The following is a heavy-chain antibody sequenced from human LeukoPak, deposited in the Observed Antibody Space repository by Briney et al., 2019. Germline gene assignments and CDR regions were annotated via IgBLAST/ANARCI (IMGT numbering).Heavy chain of an antibody. CDR3: AKSGIAAAGTYFQH. V-gene: IGHV3-21*01. D-gene: IGHD6-13*01. CDR1: GFTFSSYS. J-gene: IGHJ1*01. Sequence: GGSLRLSCAASGFTFSSYSMNWIRQAPGKGLEWVSSISSSTSYIYYADSVKGRFTISKDNAKNSLYLQMNSLRAEDTAVYYCAKSGIAAAGTYFQHWGQGTLVTVSS. CDR2: ISSSTSYI.